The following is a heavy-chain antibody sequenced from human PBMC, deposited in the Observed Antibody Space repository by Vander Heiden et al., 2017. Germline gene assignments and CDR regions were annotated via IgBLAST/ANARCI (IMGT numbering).Heavy chain of an antibody. CDR1: GFTFSSYG. Sequence: QVQLVESGGGVVQPGRSLRLSCAASGFTFSSYGMHWVRQAPGKELEWGAVIWYDGSNKYYADSVKGRFTISRDNSKNTLYLQMNSLRAEDTAVYYCARNKPYSSGQGVLDYWGQGTLVTVSS. V-gene: IGHV3-33*01. D-gene: IGHD6-19*01. J-gene: IGHJ4*02. CDR3: ARNKPYSSGQGVLDY. CDR2: IWYDGSNK.